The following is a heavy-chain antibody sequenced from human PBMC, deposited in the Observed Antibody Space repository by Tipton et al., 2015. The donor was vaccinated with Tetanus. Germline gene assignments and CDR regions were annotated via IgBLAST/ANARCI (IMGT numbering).Heavy chain of an antibody. CDR1: GFTVTSTY. D-gene: IGHD6-19*01. CDR2: IYSGSTT. Sequence: QLVQSGGGLIQPGGSLRLSCAASGFTVTSTYMAWVRQTPGKGLEWVSSIYSGSTTYYRDSVRGRFTISRDSSKNSLHLQLNNLRDEDTAIYFCARAPFDFSDYFDLWGQGTPVTVPS. J-gene: IGHJ4*02. CDR3: ARAPFDFSDYFDL. V-gene: IGHV3-53*01.